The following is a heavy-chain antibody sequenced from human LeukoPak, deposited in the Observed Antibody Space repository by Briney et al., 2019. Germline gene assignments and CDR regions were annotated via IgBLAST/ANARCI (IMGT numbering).Heavy chain of an antibody. CDR2: ADPEDGET. V-gene: IGHV1-69-2*01. D-gene: IGHD3-22*01. Sequence: ASVTVSCKASGYTFTDYYMHWVQQAPGKGLEWMGRADPEDGETIYAEKFQGRVTITADTSTDTAYMELSSLRSEDTAVYYCATPLRGYDAFDIWGQGTMVTVSS. CDR3: ATPLRGYDAFDI. CDR1: GYTFTDYY. J-gene: IGHJ3*02.